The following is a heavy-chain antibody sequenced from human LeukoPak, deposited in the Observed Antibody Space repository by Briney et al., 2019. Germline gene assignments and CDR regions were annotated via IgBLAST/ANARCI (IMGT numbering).Heavy chain of an antibody. J-gene: IGHJ5*01. D-gene: IGHD2/OR15-2a*01. CDR3: ATYSTKNAREFES. CDR1: GFTFSSYS. Sequence: GGSLRLSCAASGFTFSSYSMNWVRQAPGKGLEWVANIKTDGSEKYYVDSVKGRFTISRDNAKNSLYLQMNSLRAEDTAVYYCATYSTKNAREFESWGQGTLVTVSS. V-gene: IGHV3-7*01. CDR2: IKTDGSEK.